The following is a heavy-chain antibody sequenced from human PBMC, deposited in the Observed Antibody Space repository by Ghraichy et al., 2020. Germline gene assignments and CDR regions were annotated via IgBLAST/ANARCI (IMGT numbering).Heavy chain of an antibody. V-gene: IGHV3-23*01. CDR3: AKDSSNSWFDY. CDR2: IGDSGST. J-gene: IGHJ4*02. CDR1: GFTFSSQA. Sequence: LSLTCAASGFTFSSQALNWVRQAPGKGLEWVSTIGDSGSTYYADSVKGRFTISRDNSKNTLYLQMSSLRAEDTAVYYCAKDSSNSWFDYWGQGTLVTVSS. D-gene: IGHD6-13*01.